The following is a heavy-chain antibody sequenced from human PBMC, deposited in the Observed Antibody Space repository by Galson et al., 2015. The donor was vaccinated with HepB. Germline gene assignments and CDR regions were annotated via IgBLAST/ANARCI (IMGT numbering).Heavy chain of an antibody. V-gene: IGHV3-15*01. CDR2: IKSKGFSGTV. CDR3: TTVEFRFLGMDV. Sequence: SLRLSCAASGFTFSDAWMSWVRQAPGKGLEWVGRIKSKGFSGTVDYAAPVKGRFIISRDDSKNTLFLQMNSLKTEDTGIYYCTTVEFRFLGMDVWGQGTTVTVSS. D-gene: IGHD3-3*01. CDR1: GFTFSDAW. J-gene: IGHJ6*02.